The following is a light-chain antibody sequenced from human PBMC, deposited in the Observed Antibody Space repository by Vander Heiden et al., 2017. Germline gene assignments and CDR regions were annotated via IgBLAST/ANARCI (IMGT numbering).Light chain of an antibody. V-gene: IGLV1-40*01. J-gene: IGLJ1*01. Sequence: QSVLTQPPPVSGAPGKRVTNSRPGSSTNIAAGYVVHWYQQHTATVHTLLIYGNSNRPSGVPDRCSGAKSGSSASLAITGLQAEDEADYYCQYYDSSLSGYVFGTGTKVTVL. CDR3: QYYDSSLSGYV. CDR2: GNS. CDR1: STNIAAGYV.